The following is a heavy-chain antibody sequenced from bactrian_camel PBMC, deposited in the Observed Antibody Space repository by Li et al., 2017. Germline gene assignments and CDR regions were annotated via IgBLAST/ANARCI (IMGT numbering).Heavy chain of an antibody. Sequence: VQLVESGGGSVQPGGSLRLSCVASVFPHSTKCMGWFRQAPGQEREGVGFIYTVGDNAYYNKPVEGRFTISQDKAKNTVYLQMDSLKPEDTATYYCAGVERERLCRWTEFSYWGQGTQVTVS. J-gene: IGHJ4*01. CDR3: AGVERERLCRWTEFSY. CDR1: VFPHSTKC. V-gene: IGHV3S31*01. D-gene: IGHD4*01. CDR2: IYTVGDNA.